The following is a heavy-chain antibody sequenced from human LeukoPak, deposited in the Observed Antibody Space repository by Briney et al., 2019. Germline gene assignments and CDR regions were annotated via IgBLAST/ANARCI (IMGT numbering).Heavy chain of an antibody. J-gene: IGHJ4*02. V-gene: IGHV4-59*08. CDR3: ARHVPGAAAGTGYFDY. CDR2: IYYSGST. CDR1: GGSISSYY. D-gene: IGHD6-13*01. Sequence: SETLSLTCTVSGGSISSYYWSWIRQPPGKGLEWIGYIYYSGSTNYNPSLKSRVTISVDTSKNQFSLKLSSVTAADTAVYYCARHVPGAAAGTGYFDYWGQGTLVTVSS.